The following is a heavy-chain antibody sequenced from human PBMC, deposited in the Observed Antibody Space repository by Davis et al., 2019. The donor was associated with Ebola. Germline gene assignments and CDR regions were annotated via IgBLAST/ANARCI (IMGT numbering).Heavy chain of an antibody. CDR2: ISAYNGNT. D-gene: IGHD6-13*01. J-gene: IGHJ5*02. CDR1: GYTFTSYG. V-gene: IGHV1-18*04. CDR3: ARDPIAAAGKPTGRRSLNWFDP. Sequence: AASVKVSCKASGYTFTSYGISWVRQAPGQGLEWMGWISAYNGNTNYAQKLQGRVTMTTGTSTSTAYMELRSLRSDDTAVYYCARDPIAAAGKPTGRRSLNWFDPWGQGTLVTVSS.